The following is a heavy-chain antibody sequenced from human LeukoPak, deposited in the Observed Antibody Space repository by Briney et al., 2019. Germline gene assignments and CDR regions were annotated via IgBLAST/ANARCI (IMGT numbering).Heavy chain of an antibody. CDR1: GFTVSSNY. J-gene: IGHJ5*02. V-gene: IGHV3-53*01. D-gene: IGHD4-17*01. CDR2: IYSGGST. Sequence: PGGSLRLSCAAPGFTVSSNYMSWVRQAPGKGLEWVSVIYSGGSTYYADSVKGRFTISRDNSKNTLYLQMNSLRAEDTAVYYCAREYGPRTVTTYDNWFDPWGQGTLVTVSS. CDR3: AREYGPRTVTTYDNWFDP.